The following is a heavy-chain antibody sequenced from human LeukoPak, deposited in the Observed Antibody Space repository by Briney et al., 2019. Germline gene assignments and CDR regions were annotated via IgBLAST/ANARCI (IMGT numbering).Heavy chain of an antibody. V-gene: IGHV3-23*01. CDR1: GFTFNTYS. J-gene: IGHJ4*02. Sequence: GGSLRLSCEASGFTFNTYSMNWVRQAPGKGLEWVSAISGSGGSTYYADSVKGRFTISRDNSKNTLYLQMNSLRAEDTAVYYCAKPPSALNYWGQGTLVTVSS. CDR3: AKPPSALNY. D-gene: IGHD3-9*01. CDR2: ISGSGGST.